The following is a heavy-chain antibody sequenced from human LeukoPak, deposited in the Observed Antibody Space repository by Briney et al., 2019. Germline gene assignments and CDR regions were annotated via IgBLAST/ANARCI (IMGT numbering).Heavy chain of an antibody. V-gene: IGHV3-53*01. CDR2: IDSGGST. J-gene: IGHJ4*02. D-gene: IGHD6-25*01. CDR1: GFTVSSKY. Sequence: PGGSLRLSCAASGFTVSSKYMSWVRQAPGKGLEWVSVIDSGGSTYYADSVKGRFTISRDNSKNTLYLQMNSLRAEDTAVFYCARVPTSARAYFFDYWGQGTLVTVSS. CDR3: ARVPTSARAYFFDY.